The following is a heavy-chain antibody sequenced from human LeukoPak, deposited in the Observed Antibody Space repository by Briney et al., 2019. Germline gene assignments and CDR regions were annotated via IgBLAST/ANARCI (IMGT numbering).Heavy chain of an antibody. D-gene: IGHD3-10*01. V-gene: IGHV3-48*04. CDR2: ISSSSSTI. CDR3: ARKYYYGSGNSRAFDI. Sequence: GGSLRLSCAASGFTFSSYSMNWVRQAPGKGLEWVSYISSSSSTIYYADSVKCRFTISRDNAKNSLYLQMNSLRAEDTAVYYCARKYYYGSGNSRAFDIWGQGTMVTVSS. J-gene: IGHJ3*02. CDR1: GFTFSSYS.